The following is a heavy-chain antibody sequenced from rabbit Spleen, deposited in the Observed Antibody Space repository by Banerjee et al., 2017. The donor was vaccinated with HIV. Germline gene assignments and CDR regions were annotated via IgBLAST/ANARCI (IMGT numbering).Heavy chain of an antibody. CDR2: IDPVFGIT. V-gene: IGHV1S7*01. CDR1: GFTLSSYY. D-gene: IGHD8-1*01. J-gene: IGHJ3*01. CDR3: ARDGAGGSYFAL. Sequence: QLKESGGGLVQPGGSLKLSCTASGFTLSSYYMNWVRQAPGKGLEWIGYIDPVFGITYYANWVNGRFSISRENAQNTVFLQMTSLTAADMATYFCARDGAGGSYFALWGQGTLVTVS.